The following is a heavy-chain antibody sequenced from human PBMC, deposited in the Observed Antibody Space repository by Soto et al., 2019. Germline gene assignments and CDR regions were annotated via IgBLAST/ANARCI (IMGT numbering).Heavy chain of an antibody. J-gene: IGHJ4*02. V-gene: IGHV4-34*01. CDR3: ARELAPDY. CDR1: GGSFSGYY. D-gene: IGHD1-26*01. Sequence: SETLSLTCAVYGGSFSGYYWSWIRQPPGKGLEWIGEINHSGSTNYNPSLKSRVTISVDTSKNQFSLKLSSVTAADTAVYYCARELAPDYWGQGTLVTVSS. CDR2: INHSGST.